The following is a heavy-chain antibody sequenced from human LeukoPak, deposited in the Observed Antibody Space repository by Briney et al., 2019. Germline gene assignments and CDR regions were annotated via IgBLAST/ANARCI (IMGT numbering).Heavy chain of an antibody. Sequence: GASVKVSCKASGYTFTSYAMHWVRQAPGQRLEWMGWINAGNGNTKYSQKFQGRVTITRDTSASTAYMELSSLRSEDTAVYYCARKYYDILTGYSHFDHWGQGTPVTVSS. V-gene: IGHV1-3*01. CDR1: GYTFTSYA. J-gene: IGHJ4*02. CDR3: ARKYYDILTGYSHFDH. D-gene: IGHD3-9*01. CDR2: INAGNGNT.